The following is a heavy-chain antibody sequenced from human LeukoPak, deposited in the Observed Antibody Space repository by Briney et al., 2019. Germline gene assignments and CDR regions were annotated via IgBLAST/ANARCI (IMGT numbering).Heavy chain of an antibody. CDR1: GFTFSSSD. Sequence: GGSLRLSCAASGFTFSSSDMHWVRQAPGKGLEWVSAIGIAGDTYYPVSVKGRFTISRENAKNSLYLQMNSLRPGDTAVYYCARAPPVTMVRGVEVGAFDIWGQGTMVTVSS. D-gene: IGHD3-10*01. CDR3: ARAPPVTMVRGVEVGAFDI. J-gene: IGHJ3*02. CDR2: IGIAGDT. V-gene: IGHV3-13*01.